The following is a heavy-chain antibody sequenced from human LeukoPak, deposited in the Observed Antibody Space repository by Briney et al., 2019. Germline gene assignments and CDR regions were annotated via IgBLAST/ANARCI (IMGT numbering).Heavy chain of an antibody. V-gene: IGHV3-21*01. CDR3: ARGIVPAAFDY. CDR2: ITSNRGHI. CDR1: GFTLSDSS. Sequence: GESLRLACAAYGFTLSDSSMEWDRQAEGAGREWVSSITSNRGHISYADSVMGRFTVSTDNAKNSLYLQMNSLRAEYTAVYYCARGIVPAAFDYWGQGALVTVSS. D-gene: IGHD2-2*01. J-gene: IGHJ4*02.